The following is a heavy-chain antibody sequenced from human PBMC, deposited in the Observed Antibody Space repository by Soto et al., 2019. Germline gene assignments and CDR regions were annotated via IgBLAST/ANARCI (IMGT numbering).Heavy chain of an antibody. CDR3: ARVAHYDYVWGSPRGTYFDY. CDR2: INHSGST. Sequence: XETLSLTCAVDGGSFSGYYWSWIRQPPGKGLEWIGEINHSGSTNYNPSLKSRVTISVDTSKNQFSLKLSSVTAADTAVYYCARVAHYDYVWGSPRGTYFDYWGQGTLVTVSS. CDR1: GGSFSGYY. D-gene: IGHD3-16*01. V-gene: IGHV4-34*01. J-gene: IGHJ4*02.